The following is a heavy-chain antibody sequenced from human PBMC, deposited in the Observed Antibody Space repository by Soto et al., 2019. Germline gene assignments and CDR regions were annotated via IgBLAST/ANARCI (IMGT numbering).Heavy chain of an antibody. CDR2: IVVGSGNT. CDR1: GFTFTSSA. Sequence: GASVKVSCKASGFTFTSSAMQWVRQARGQRLEWIGWIVVGSGNTNYAQKFQERVTITRDMSTSTAYMELSSLRSEDTAVYYCAAVCSSTSCYGGRGWGQGTMVTVSS. D-gene: IGHD2-2*01. V-gene: IGHV1-58*02. CDR3: AAVCSSTSCYGGRG. J-gene: IGHJ3*01.